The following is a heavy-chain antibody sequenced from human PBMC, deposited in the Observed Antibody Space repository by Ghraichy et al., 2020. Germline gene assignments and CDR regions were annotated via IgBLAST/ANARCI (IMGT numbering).Heavy chain of an antibody. V-gene: IGHV3-30-3*01. CDR3: ARSVATGRYGEQTLWDY. J-gene: IGHJ4*02. CDR2: ISYDGSNK. Sequence: GGSLRLSCAASGFTFSSYAMHWVRQAPGKGLEWVAVISYDGSNKYYADSVKGRFTISRDNSKNTLYLQMNSLRAEDTAVYYCARSVATGRYGEQTLWDYWGQGTLVTVSS. D-gene: IGHD5-12*01. CDR1: GFTFSSYA.